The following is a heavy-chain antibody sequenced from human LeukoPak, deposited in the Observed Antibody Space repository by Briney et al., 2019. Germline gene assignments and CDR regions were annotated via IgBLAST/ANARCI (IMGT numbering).Heavy chain of an antibody. D-gene: IGHD2-15*01. CDR3: VRETVVAAIVTYYYYYYMDV. V-gene: IGHV4-4*07. J-gene: IGHJ6*03. CDR1: GGSISSYY. Sequence: KPSETLSLTCTVSGGSISSYYWSWIRQPAGKGLEWIGRIYTSGSTNYNPSLKSRVTMSVDTSKNQFSLKLSSVTAADTAVYYCVRETVVAAIVTYYYYYYMDVWGKGTTVTVSS. CDR2: IYTSGST.